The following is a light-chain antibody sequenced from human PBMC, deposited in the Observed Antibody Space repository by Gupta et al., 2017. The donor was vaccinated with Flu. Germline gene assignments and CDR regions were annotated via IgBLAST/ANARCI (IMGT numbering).Light chain of an antibody. V-gene: IGLV2-14*01. Sequence: QSPLPQSASVSGSPGQSITISCTGTSSDVGGYNYVSWYQQPPGKAPKLMIYEVSNRPSGVSSRFSGSKSGNTASLTISGLPAEDEADYYCSSDTSSSTLVFGGGTKLTVL. CDR1: SSDVGGYNY. CDR2: EVS. CDR3: SSDTSSSTLV. J-gene: IGLJ3*02.